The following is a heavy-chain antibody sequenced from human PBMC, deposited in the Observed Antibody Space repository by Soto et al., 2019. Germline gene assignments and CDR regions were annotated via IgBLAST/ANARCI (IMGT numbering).Heavy chain of an antibody. V-gene: IGHV3-48*02. D-gene: IGHD3-22*01. CDR2: ISSSSSTI. CDR1: GFTFSSYS. CDR3: ARGLHYHDRRGHWGY. J-gene: IGHJ4*02. Sequence: EVQLVESGGGLVQPGGSLRLSCAASGFTFSSYSMNWVRQAPGKGLEWVSYISSSSSTIYYADSVKGRFTISRDNAKNSLYLQMNSLRDEDTAVYKTARGLHYHDRRGHWGYWGQGTLVTVSS.